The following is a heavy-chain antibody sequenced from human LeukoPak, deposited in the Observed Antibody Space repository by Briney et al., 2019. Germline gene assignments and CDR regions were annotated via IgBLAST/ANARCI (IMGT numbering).Heavy chain of an antibody. D-gene: IGHD3-3*01. CDR3: ARGLWSVDLNY. CDR1: GGSFSGYY. V-gene: IGHV4-34*01. J-gene: IGHJ4*02. Sequence: SETLSLTCAVYGGSFSGYYWSWIRQPPGKGLEWIGEINHSGSTNYNPSLKSRVTISVDTSKNQFSLKLNSVTAADTAVYYCARGLWSVDLNYWGQGTLVTVSS. CDR2: INHSGST.